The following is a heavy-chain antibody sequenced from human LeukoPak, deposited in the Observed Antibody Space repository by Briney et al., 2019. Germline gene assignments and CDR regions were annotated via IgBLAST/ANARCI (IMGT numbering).Heavy chain of an antibody. D-gene: IGHD3-10*01. V-gene: IGHV3-74*01. CDR3: AKTPITMVRGVIITEPDYFDY. J-gene: IGHJ4*02. CDR1: GFTFSSYW. Sequence: GGSLRLSCAASGFTFSSYWMHWVRQAPGKGLVWVSRINSDGSSTSYADSVKGRFTISRDNAKNTLYLQMNSLRAEDTAVYYCAKTPITMVRGVIITEPDYFDYWGQGTLVTVSS. CDR2: INSDGSST.